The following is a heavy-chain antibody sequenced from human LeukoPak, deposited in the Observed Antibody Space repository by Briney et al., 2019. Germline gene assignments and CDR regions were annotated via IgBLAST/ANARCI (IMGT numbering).Heavy chain of an antibody. D-gene: IGHD5-18*01. J-gene: IGHJ4*02. CDR2: IYTSGST. Sequence: SETLSLTCTDSGGSISSGSYYWSWIRQPAGKRLEWIGRIYTSGSTNYNPSLKSRVTISVDTSKNQFSLKLSSVTAADTAVYYCARQKWAVVTAPYYFDYWGQGTLVTVSS. CDR3: ARQKWAVVTAPYYFDY. CDR1: GGSISSGSYY. V-gene: IGHV4-61*02.